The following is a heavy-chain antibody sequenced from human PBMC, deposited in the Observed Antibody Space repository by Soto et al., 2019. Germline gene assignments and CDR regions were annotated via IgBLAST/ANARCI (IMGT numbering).Heavy chain of an antibody. CDR2: IVPIFGTA. D-gene: IGHD6-19*01. J-gene: IGHJ4*02. Sequence: QVQLVQSGAEVKKPGSSVKVSCTASGGTFSSYAISCVRQAPGQGLEWMGGIVPIFGTANYAQKCQGRVTITAAESTSPAYMELSILRSEDTAVYYCASESIGSGWDRVRSNFDYWGQGTLVTFSS. V-gene: IGHV1-69*12. CDR1: GGTFSSYA. CDR3: ASESIGSGWDRVRSNFDY.